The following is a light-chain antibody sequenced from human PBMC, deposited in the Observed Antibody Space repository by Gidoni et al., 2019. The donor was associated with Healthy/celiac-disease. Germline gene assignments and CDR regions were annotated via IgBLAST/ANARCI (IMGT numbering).Light chain of an antibody. CDR3: QSYDSSLSVV. CDR2: GTS. Sequence: QSVLTQPPSASGAPGQRVTISCTGSSSNIGAGYDVHWYQQRPGTAPKLLIYGTSNRPSGVPDRFSGSKSGTSASLAITGLQAEDEADYYCQSYDSSLSVVFGGGTKLTVL. J-gene: IGLJ2*01. CDR1: SSNIGAGYD. V-gene: IGLV1-40*01.